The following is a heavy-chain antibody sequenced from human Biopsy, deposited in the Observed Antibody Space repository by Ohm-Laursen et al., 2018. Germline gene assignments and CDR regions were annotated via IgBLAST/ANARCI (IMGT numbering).Heavy chain of an antibody. CDR2: IYYSVMT. Sequence: SDTLSLTCTVSGGSISNNNYYWGWIRQPPGKGLEWIGHIYYSVMTNYNPSLQSRVSISVDTSRNQVSLTLSSVTAADTAVYYCARDSGILNYGNFKYYHYYGMDVWGQGTKVTVSS. V-gene: IGHV4-61*01. CDR3: ARDSGILNYGNFKYYHYYGMDV. CDR1: GGSISNNNYY. D-gene: IGHD4-11*01. J-gene: IGHJ6*02.